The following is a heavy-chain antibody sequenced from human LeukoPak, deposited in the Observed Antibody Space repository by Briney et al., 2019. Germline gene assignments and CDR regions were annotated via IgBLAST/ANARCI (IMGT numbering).Heavy chain of an antibody. Sequence: PSETLSLTCTVSGYSISSGYYWGWIRQPPGKGLEWIGSIYHSGSTYYNPSLKSRVTISVDTSKNQFSLKLSSVTAADTAVDYCARTSPSLDYWGQGTLVAVSS. V-gene: IGHV4-38-2*02. CDR1: GYSISSGYY. CDR3: ARTSPSLDY. J-gene: IGHJ4*02. D-gene: IGHD6-6*01. CDR2: IYHSGST.